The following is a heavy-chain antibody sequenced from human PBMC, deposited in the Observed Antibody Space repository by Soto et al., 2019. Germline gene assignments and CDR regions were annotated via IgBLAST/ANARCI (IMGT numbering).Heavy chain of an antibody. J-gene: IGHJ4*02. Sequence: AGGSLRLSCAASGFTFDDYAMHWVRQAPGKGLEWVSGISWNSGSIGYADSVKGRFTISRDNAKNSLYLQMNSLRAEDTALYYCAKSTETYYDILTAPQGLDYWGQGTLVTVSS. CDR3: AKSTETYYDILTAPQGLDY. CDR1: GFTFDDYA. CDR2: ISWNSGSI. V-gene: IGHV3-9*01. D-gene: IGHD3-9*01.